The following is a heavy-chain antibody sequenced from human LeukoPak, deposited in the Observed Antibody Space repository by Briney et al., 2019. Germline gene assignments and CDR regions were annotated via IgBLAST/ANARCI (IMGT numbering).Heavy chain of an antibody. CDR2: MTSSRYI. CDR3: TRDQFFDYDNDDAFDV. Sequence: PGGSLRLSCAASGFSLKTYNMNWVRQAPGKGLEWVSSMTSSRYIYYADSVKGRFTISRDDANNLVFLQMHSLRAEDTVIYYCTRDQFFDYDNDDAFDVWGQGTKVIVSS. V-gene: IGHV3-21*04. J-gene: IGHJ3*01. D-gene: IGHD3-22*01. CDR1: GFSLKTYN.